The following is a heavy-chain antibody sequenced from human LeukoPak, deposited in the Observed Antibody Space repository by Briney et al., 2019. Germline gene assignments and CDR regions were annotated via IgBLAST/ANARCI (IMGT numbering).Heavy chain of an antibody. CDR1: GGSFSGYY. Sequence: SETLSLTCAVYGGSFSGYYWSWIRQPSGKGLEWIGEINHSGSTNYNPSLKSRVTISVDTSKNQFSLKLSSVTAADTAVYYCARHSPTTVAYYFDYWGQGTLVTVSS. D-gene: IGHD4-17*01. CDR2: INHSGST. J-gene: IGHJ4*02. V-gene: IGHV4-34*01. CDR3: ARHSPTTVAYYFDY.